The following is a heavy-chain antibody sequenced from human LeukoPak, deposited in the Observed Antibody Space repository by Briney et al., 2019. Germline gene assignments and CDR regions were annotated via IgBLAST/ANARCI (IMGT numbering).Heavy chain of an antibody. Sequence: PSETLSLTCAVYGGSFSGYYWSWIRQPPGKGLEWIGEINHSGSTNYNPSLKSRVTISVDTSKNQFSLKLSSVTAADTAVYYCASPRMDCSGGSCYGADYWGQGTLVTVSS. CDR3: ASPRMDCSGGSCYGADY. J-gene: IGHJ4*02. V-gene: IGHV4-34*01. D-gene: IGHD2-15*01. CDR2: INHSGST. CDR1: GGSFSGYY.